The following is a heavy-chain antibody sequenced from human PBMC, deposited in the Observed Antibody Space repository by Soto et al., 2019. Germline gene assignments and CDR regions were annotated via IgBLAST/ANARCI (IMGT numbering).Heavy chain of an antibody. D-gene: IGHD1-7*01. Sequence: GGSLRLSCAASGVTLGNIPMHWVGQAPGQGLEWVATILYDGISKYYADSVKGRFTISRDTSKNTLSLQMNSLRAEDTAMYFCAREGLDLQDARDGWGQVNTVTVSS. CDR3: AREGLDLQDARDG. CDR2: ILYDGISK. J-gene: IGHJ6*01. V-gene: IGHV3-30-3*01. CDR1: GVTLGNIP.